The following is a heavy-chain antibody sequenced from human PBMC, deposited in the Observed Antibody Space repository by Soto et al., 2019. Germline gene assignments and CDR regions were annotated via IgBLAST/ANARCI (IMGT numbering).Heavy chain of an antibody. CDR3: AGDGGYSGYETYNWFDP. Sequence: SETLSLTCTVSGGSVSSGSYYWSWIRQPPRKGLEWIGYIYYSGSTNYNPSLKSRVTISVDTSKNQFSLKLRSVTAADTAVYYCAGDGGYSGYETYNWFDPWGQGTLVTGSS. J-gene: IGHJ5*02. CDR1: GGSVSSGSYY. V-gene: IGHV4-61*01. CDR2: IYYSGST. D-gene: IGHD5-12*01.